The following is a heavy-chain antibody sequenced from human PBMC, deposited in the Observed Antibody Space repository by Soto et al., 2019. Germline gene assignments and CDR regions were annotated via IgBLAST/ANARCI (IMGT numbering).Heavy chain of an antibody. Sequence: PSETLSLTCTVSGGSISSGGYYWSWIRQHPGKGLEWIGYIYYSGTTYSNPSLKSRVTISVDTSKNQFSLKLSSVSAADTALYYCARCSLVVVPAPGFDPWGRGTLVTVSS. D-gene: IGHD2-2*01. V-gene: IGHV4-31*03. J-gene: IGHJ5*02. CDR1: GGSISSGGYY. CDR3: ARCSLVVVPAPGFDP. CDR2: IYYSGTT.